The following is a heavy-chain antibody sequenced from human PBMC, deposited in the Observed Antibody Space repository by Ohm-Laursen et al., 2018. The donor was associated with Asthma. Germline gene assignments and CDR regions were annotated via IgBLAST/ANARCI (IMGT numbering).Heavy chain of an antibody. Sequence: TLSLTCTLSGASFSTYYWGWIRQPPGKGLEWIGYIYSTGSTNYNPSLESRVTISIDTSTNQFSLKLSSVTAADTAVYYCARHTIFGVVKNNWFDPWGQGTLVTVSS. CDR2: IYSTGST. V-gene: IGHV4-59*08. CDR1: GASFSTYY. CDR3: ARHTIFGVVKNNWFDP. D-gene: IGHD3-3*01. J-gene: IGHJ5*02.